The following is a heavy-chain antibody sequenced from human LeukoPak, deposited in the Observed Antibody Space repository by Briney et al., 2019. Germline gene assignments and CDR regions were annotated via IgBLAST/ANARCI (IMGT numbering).Heavy chain of an antibody. Sequence: ASVKVSCKASGYTFTSYGISWVRQAPGQGLEWMGWINPNSGGTNYAQEFQGRVTMTRDTSISTAYMELSRLRSDDTAVYYCARVPDRFLEWLLGYWGQGTLVTVSS. CDR3: ARVPDRFLEWLLGY. CDR2: INPNSGGT. V-gene: IGHV1-2*02. J-gene: IGHJ4*02. CDR1: GYTFTSYG. D-gene: IGHD3-3*01.